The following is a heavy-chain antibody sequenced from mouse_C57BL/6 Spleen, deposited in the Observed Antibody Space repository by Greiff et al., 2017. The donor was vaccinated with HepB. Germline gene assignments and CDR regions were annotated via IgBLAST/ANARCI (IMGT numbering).Heavy chain of an antibody. D-gene: IGHD1-1*01. V-gene: IGHV1-36*01. CDR3: ARSYYGSRHSWSFDV. J-gene: IGHJ1*03. Sequence: VQLQQSGPVLVKPGPSVKISCKASGFTFTDYYMHWVKQSHGKSLEWIGLVYPYNGGTSYNQKFKGKATLTVDTSSSTAYMELNSLTSEDSAVYYCARSYYGSRHSWSFDVWGTGTTVTVSS. CDR1: GFTFTDYY. CDR2: VYPYNGGT.